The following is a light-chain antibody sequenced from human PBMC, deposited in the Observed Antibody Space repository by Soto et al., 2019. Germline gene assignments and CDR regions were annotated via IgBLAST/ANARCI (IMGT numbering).Light chain of an antibody. V-gene: IGKV2-28*01. J-gene: IGKJ5*01. CDR3: MQALQTPLT. CDR1: QSLLEINGNNH. Sequence: DLVMTQSPLSLPVIPGEPASISGGSSQSLLEINGNNHLNWYLQKPGQSPQVLIYLGSNRASGVPDRFSGSGSGTDFTLKISRVEAEDVGVYYCMQALQTPLTFGQGTRLEIK. CDR2: LGS.